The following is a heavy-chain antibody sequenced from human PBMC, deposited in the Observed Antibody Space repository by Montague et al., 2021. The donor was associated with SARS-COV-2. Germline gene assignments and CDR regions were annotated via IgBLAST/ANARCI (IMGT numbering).Heavy chain of an antibody. CDR1: GGSISNSSYY. CDR3: AREGGWLSRGSYYFDY. D-gene: IGHD3-22*01. Sequence: SETLSLTCTVSGGSISNSSYYWGWIRQPPGKGLEWIGSIYYSGSTYYNPSLKSRVTISVDTSKNQFSLKLGSVTAADTAVYYCAREGGWLSRGSYYFDYWGQGTLVTVSS. V-gene: IGHV4-39*07. J-gene: IGHJ4*02. CDR2: IYYSGST.